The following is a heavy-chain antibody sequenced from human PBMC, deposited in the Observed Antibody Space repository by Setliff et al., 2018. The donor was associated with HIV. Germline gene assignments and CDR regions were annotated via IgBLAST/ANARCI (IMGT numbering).Heavy chain of an antibody. CDR2: IIPILGIA. D-gene: IGHD3-3*01. Sequence: SVKVSCKASGGNFRSYGISWVRQAPGQGLEWMGGIIPILGIANYAQKFQGRVTITADKSTSTAYMELTSLRFDDTAMYYCVRGVQSPPHYSYYYMDVWGEGTMVTVSS. V-gene: IGHV1-69*10. CDR1: GGNFRSYG. J-gene: IGHJ6*03. CDR3: VRGVQSPPHYSYYYMDV.